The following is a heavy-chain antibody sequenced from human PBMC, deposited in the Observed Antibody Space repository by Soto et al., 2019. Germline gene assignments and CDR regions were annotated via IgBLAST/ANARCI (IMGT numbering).Heavy chain of an antibody. Sequence: GGSLRLSCAASGFTFSSYWMHWVRQAPGKGLVWVSRINSDGSSTSYADSVKGRFTISRDNAKNTLYLQMNSLRAEDTAVYYCARTTVLDYYMDVWGKGTTVTVSS. CDR3: ARTTVLDYYMDV. J-gene: IGHJ6*03. CDR1: GFTFSSYW. CDR2: INSDGSST. D-gene: IGHD4-17*01. V-gene: IGHV3-74*01.